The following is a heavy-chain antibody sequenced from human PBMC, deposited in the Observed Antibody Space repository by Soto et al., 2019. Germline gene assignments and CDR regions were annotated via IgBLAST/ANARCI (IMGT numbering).Heavy chain of an antibody. CDR3: TRDGRGLGRLSLFEY. CDR2: IYSGETT. J-gene: IGHJ4*02. Sequence: GGSLRLSCAASGFNVNSDYINWVRQTPGKGLEWVASIYSGETTYYADSVRGRFTTSSDKSKNTLYFQLSSLRIEDTAVYYCTRDGRGLGRLSLFEYWGQGVLVTVSS. D-gene: IGHD2-21*02. V-gene: IGHV3-53*01. CDR1: GFNVNSDY.